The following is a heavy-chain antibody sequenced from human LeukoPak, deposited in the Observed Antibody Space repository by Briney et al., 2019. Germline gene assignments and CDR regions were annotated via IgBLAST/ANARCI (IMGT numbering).Heavy chain of an antibody. Sequence: GGSLRLSCSASGFTFSTYAMHWVRQAPGKGLEYVSAISNNGDTTYSADSVKGRFTISRDNSKNTLYLQMGSLRAEDTAIYYCVKGDFGFCSTTSCYGYYYYSMDVWGQGTTVTVSS. CDR3: VKGDFGFCSTTSCYGYYYYSMDV. J-gene: IGHJ6*02. CDR1: GFTFSTYA. V-gene: IGHV3-64D*06. CDR2: ISNNGDTT. D-gene: IGHD2-2*03.